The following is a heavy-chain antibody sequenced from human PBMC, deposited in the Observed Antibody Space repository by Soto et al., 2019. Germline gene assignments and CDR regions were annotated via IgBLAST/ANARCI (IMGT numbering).Heavy chain of an antibody. CDR1: GGSISSGGYS. J-gene: IGHJ5*02. CDR3: VRLRAAAGIEGSSWFDP. D-gene: IGHD6-13*01. V-gene: IGHV4-30-2*01. CDR2: IYQSGST. Sequence: KTSDTLSLTCAVSGGSISSGGYSWSWIRQPPGKGLGWIGYIYQSGSTYYNPPIKSRVTISVDRSKTQFSLKLSSVTAADTGVYYCVRLRAAAGIEGSSWFDPWAQGTLVTV.